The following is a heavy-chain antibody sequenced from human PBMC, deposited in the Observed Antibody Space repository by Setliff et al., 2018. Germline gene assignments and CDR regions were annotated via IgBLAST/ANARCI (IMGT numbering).Heavy chain of an antibody. CDR3: AGRRLDYGGNLSAFDI. CDR2: IYYSGST. Sequence: SETLSLTCTVSGGSISSHYWSWIRQPPGKGLEWIGSIYYSGSTNYNPSLKSRVTISVDTSKNQFSLKLSSVTAADTAVYYCAGRRLDYGGNLSAFDIWGQGTMVTVSS. J-gene: IGHJ3*02. V-gene: IGHV4-59*11. CDR1: GGSISSHY. D-gene: IGHD4-17*01.